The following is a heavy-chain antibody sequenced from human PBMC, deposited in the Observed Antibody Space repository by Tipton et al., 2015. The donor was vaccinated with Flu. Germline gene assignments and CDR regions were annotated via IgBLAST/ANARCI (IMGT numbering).Heavy chain of an antibody. CDR1: GDSIGSDYY. CDR2: IHRSGNT. D-gene: IGHD3-16*02. Sequence: TLSLTCSVSGDSIGSDYYWGWIRQPPGKGLEWLGNIHRSGNTYYNSSLKSRVTISLDKSKNQFSLRLVSMTATETAVYYCTRHNTNGGIVVADFDSWGQGTLVTVSS. CDR3: TRHNTNGGIVVADFDS. J-gene: IGHJ4*02. V-gene: IGHV4-38-2*01.